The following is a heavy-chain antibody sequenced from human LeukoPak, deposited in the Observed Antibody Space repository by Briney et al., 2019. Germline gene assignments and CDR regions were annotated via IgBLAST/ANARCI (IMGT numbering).Heavy chain of an antibody. CDR3: ASLGIAAPYFDY. Sequence: ASVKVSCKASGYTFTSYYMHWVRQAPGQGLEWMGIINPSGGSTSCAQKFQGRVTMTRDTSTSTVYMELSSLRSEDTAVYYCASLGIAAPYFDYWGQGTLVTVSS. CDR2: INPSGGST. CDR1: GYTFTSYY. D-gene: IGHD6-6*01. J-gene: IGHJ4*02. V-gene: IGHV1-46*03.